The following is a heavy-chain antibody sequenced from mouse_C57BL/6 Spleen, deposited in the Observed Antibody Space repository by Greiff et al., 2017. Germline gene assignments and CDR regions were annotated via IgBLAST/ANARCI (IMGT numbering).Heavy chain of an antibody. Sequence: VQLQQSGAELMKPGASVKLSCKATGYTFTGYWIEWVKQRPGHGLEWIGEILPGSGRTKYNEKFKGKATFTADTSSNTSYMQLSSLTTEDTAIYYCARSYGYYLDYWGQGATLTVSS. CDR3: ARSYGYYLDY. D-gene: IGHD2-2*01. J-gene: IGHJ2*01. CDR2: ILPGSGRT. V-gene: IGHV1-9*01. CDR1: GYTFTGYW.